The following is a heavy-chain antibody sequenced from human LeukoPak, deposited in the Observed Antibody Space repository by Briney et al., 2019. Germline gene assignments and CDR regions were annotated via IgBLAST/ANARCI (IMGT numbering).Heavy chain of an antibody. Sequence: GGSLRLSCAASGFTFSNYWMSWVRQAPGKGLEWLANIKQDASEKYYVDSVKGRFTISRDNGKNSLYLQINSLRADDTAVYYCARDQGSMIVVRTTRWFFDLWGRGTLDTVSS. D-gene: IGHD3-22*01. V-gene: IGHV3-7*01. CDR1: GFTFSNYW. CDR3: ARDQGSMIVVRTTRWFFDL. CDR2: IKQDASEK. J-gene: IGHJ2*01.